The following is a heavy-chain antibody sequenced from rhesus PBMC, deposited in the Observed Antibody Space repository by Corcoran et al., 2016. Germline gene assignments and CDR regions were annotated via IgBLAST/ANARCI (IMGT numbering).Heavy chain of an antibody. CDR3: ARDRRRPLGLDS. D-gene: IGHD2-15*01. J-gene: IGHJ6*01. V-gene: IGHV4-173*01. CDR2: IAGSGGSH. Sequence: QLQLQESGPGLVKPSETLSLTCAVSGGSISSNYWSWIRQPPGKGLEWIGRIAGSGGSHASNPSLKSRFTISTDTSKNQFSLKLSSVTAADTTVYHGARDRRRPLGLDSWGQGVVVTVSS. CDR1: GGSISSNY.